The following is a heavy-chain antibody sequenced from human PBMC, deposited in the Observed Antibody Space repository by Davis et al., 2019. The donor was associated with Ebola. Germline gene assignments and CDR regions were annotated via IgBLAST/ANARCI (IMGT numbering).Heavy chain of an antibody. CDR2: MRYDGSDK. V-gene: IGHV3-30*02. D-gene: IGHD3-9*01. CDR1: GFTVNRYG. CDR3: ASDLTSYYFHH. Sequence: GESLKISCAASGFTVNRYGMHWVRQAPGKGLEWVAFMRYDGSDKYYVDSVKGRFTISRDISKNTLYLQMSSLRTEDTAIYYCASDLTSYYFHHWGQGTLVTVSS. J-gene: IGHJ4*02.